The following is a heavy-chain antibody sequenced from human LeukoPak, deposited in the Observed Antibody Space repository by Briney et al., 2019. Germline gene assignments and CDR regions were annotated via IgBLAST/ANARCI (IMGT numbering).Heavy chain of an antibody. J-gene: IGHJ4*02. Sequence: SQTLSLTCTVSGGSISSGSYYWSWIRQPAGKGLEWIGPIYTSGSTNYNPSLKSRVTISVDTSKNQFSLKLGSVTAADTAVYYCASTYCSGGSCYYLVYWGQGTLVTVSS. CDR1: GGSISSGSYY. V-gene: IGHV4-61*02. CDR3: ASTYCSGGSCYYLVY. CDR2: IYTSGST. D-gene: IGHD2-15*01.